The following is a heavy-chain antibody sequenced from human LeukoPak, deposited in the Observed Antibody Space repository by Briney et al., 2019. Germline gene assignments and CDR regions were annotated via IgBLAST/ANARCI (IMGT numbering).Heavy chain of an antibody. CDR1: GFTFSSYS. Sequence: PGGSLRLSCAASGFTFSSYSMNWVRQAPGKGLEWVSYISSSSSTIYYADSVKGRFTISRDNAKNSLYLQMNSLRAEDTAVYYCARDFASRYDSSFGGNYRGQGTLVTVSS. CDR2: ISSSSSTI. J-gene: IGHJ4*02. CDR3: ARDFASRYDSSFGGNY. D-gene: IGHD3-22*01. V-gene: IGHV3-48*01.